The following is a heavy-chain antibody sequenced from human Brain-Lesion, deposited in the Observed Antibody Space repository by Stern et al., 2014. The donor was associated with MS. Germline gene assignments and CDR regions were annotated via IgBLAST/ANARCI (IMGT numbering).Heavy chain of an antibody. CDR1: GFSLSNAAMG. CDR2: IFSTGET. Sequence: LKESGPVLVKPTETLTLTCSVSGFSLSNAAMGVSWIRQPPGKALGCLAHIFSTGETPYRTFLKRRLTISKDHTRNPLALTLTNMDPVDTATYYCARMREYCSGGICFAGYYDSWGQGTLVTVSS. J-gene: IGHJ4*02. D-gene: IGHD2-15*01. CDR3: ARMREYCSGGICFAGYYDS. V-gene: IGHV2-26*01.